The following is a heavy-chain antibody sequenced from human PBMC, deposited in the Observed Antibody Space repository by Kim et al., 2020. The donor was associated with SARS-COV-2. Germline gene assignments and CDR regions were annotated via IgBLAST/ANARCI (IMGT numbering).Heavy chain of an antibody. CDR3: AKDLPGGPYYGSGIHSYGMDV. Sequence: GGSLRLSCAASGFTFSSYGMHWVRQAPGKGLEWVAVISYDGSNKYYADSVKGRFTISRDNSKNTLYLQMNSLRAEDTAVYYCAKDLPGGPYYGSGIHSYGMDVWGQGTTVTVSS. J-gene: IGHJ6*02. CDR1: GFTFSSYG. V-gene: IGHV3-30*18. D-gene: IGHD3-10*01. CDR2: ISYDGSNK.